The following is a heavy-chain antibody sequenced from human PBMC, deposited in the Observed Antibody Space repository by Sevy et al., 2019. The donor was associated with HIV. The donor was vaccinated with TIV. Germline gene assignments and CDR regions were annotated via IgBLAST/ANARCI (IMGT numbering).Heavy chain of an antibody. V-gene: IGHV3-49*04. CDR1: GFTFGDYA. J-gene: IGHJ4*02. Sequence: GGSLRLSCTTSGFTFGDYAMNWVRQAPGKGLEWVAFLKSKADGGTVDHAASVKGRFTISRDDSKSIAYLQMNDLTTEDTGVYYCTRWKGLQSIFDYWGQGAPVTVSS. CDR3: TRWKGLQSIFDY. D-gene: IGHD1-1*01. CDR2: LKSKADGGTV.